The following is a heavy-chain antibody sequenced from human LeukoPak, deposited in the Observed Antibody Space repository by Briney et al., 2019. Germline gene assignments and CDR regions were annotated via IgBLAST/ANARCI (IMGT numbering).Heavy chain of an antibody. CDR1: GGSFSSYY. CDR2: IYYSGST. D-gene: IGHD5-24*01. J-gene: IGHJ4*02. CDR3: ARRGRWSSGAY. Sequence: PSETLSLTCTVSGGSFSSYYGNWIRQPPGKGLELIGYIYYSGSTNYNPSLKSRVAISVDTSKNQFSLKLSSVAAADTAVHYCARRGRWSSGAYWGQGALVTVSS. V-gene: IGHV4-59*08.